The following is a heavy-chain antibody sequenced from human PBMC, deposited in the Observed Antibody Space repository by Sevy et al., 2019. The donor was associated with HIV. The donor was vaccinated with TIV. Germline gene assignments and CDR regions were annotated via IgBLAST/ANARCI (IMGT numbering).Heavy chain of an antibody. D-gene: IGHD2-21*02. Sequence: GGSLRLSCAASGFTFSNYDMHWVRQAPGKGLDWVAVISHVERYKNYAESVKVRFTISRDNFKNTLFLQMDSLRPEDTAVYFCARLVSCGGDCYYLDSWGQGALVTVSS. CDR3: ARLVSCGGDCYYLDS. J-gene: IGHJ4*02. V-gene: IGHV3-30*04. CDR1: GFTFSNYD. CDR2: ISHVERYK.